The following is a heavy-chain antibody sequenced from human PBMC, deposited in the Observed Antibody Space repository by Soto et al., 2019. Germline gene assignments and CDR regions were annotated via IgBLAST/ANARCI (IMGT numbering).Heavy chain of an antibody. CDR3: AKHDSSGYLDIDY. CDR1: GFTFDDYA. Sequence: EVQLVESGGGLVQPGRSLRLSCAASGFTFDDYAMHWVRQAPGKGLEWVSGISWNSGSIGYADSVKGRFTISRDNAKNSLYLQMNSLRAEDTAVYYCAKHDSSGYLDIDYWGQGTLVTVSS. V-gene: IGHV3-9*01. CDR2: ISWNSGSI. J-gene: IGHJ4*02. D-gene: IGHD3-22*01.